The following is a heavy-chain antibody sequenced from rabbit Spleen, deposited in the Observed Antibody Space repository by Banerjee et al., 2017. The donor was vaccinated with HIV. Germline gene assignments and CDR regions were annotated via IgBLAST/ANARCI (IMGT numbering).Heavy chain of an antibody. CDR1: GVSFSSSSY. CDR3: ATVYYSDSGIKL. V-gene: IGHV1S40*01. D-gene: IGHD1-1*01. CDR2: IDTGYSGFT. Sequence: QSLEESGGDLVKPGASLTLTCTASGVSFSSSSYMCWVRQAPGKGLEWIACIDTGYSGFTYFATWAKGRFTISKTSSTTVTLQLTRLTAADTATYFCATVYYSDSGIKLWGQGTLVTVS. J-gene: IGHJ6*01.